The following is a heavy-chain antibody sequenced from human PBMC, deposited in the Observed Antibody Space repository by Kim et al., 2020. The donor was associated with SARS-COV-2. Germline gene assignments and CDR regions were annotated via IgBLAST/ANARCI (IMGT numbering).Heavy chain of an antibody. J-gene: IGHJ6*02. CDR2: FDPEDGET. D-gene: IGHD3-10*01. Sequence: ASVKVSCKVSGYTLTELSMHWVRQAPGKGLEWMGGFDPEDGETIYAQKFQGRVTMTEDTSTDTAYMELSSLRSEDTAVYYCATDRGAPSFYYYYGMDVWGQGTTVTVSS. V-gene: IGHV1-24*01. CDR3: ATDRGAPSFYYYYGMDV. CDR1: GYTLTELS.